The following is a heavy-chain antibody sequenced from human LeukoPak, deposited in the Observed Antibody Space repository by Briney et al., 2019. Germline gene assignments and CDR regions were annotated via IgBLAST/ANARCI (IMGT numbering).Heavy chain of an antibody. V-gene: IGHV3-23*01. CDR1: GFTFSSYA. Sequence: GGTLRLSCAASGFTFSSYAMSWVRQAPGKGLEWVSAISGSGGSTYYADSVKGRFTISRDNSKNTLYLQMNSLRAEDTAVYYCARVARGVVVTAGLWGSGTLGAFDIWGQGTMVTVSS. CDR3: ARVARGVVVTAGLWGSGTLGAFDI. CDR2: ISGSGGST. D-gene: IGHD2-21*02. J-gene: IGHJ3*02.